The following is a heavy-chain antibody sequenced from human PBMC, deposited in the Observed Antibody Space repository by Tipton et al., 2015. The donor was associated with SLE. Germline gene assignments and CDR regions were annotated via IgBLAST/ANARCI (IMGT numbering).Heavy chain of an antibody. CDR3: AGGGGTNFEF. J-gene: IGHJ4*02. D-gene: IGHD6-25*01. V-gene: IGHV4-39*07. Sequence: TLSLTCTVSGGSISSSRYFWGWIRQPPGKGLEFIGSIYYSGSTYYKPSLKSRVTISADTSENQFSLKVTSMTAADTAVYYCAGGGGTNFEFWGQGFLVTVSS. CDR1: GGSISSSRYF. CDR2: IYYSGST.